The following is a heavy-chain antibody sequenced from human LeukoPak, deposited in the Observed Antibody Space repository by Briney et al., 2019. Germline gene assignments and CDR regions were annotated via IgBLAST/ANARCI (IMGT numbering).Heavy chain of an antibody. V-gene: IGHV1-2*02. Sequence: GASVKVSCKASGYTFTGYYMHWVRQAPGQGLEWMGWINPNSGGTNYAQKFQGRVTMTRDTSISTAYMELSRLRSDDTAVYYCARVEMVIAGNWFDPWGQGTLVTVSS. D-gene: IGHD6-13*01. J-gene: IGHJ5*02. CDR3: ARVEMVIAGNWFDP. CDR2: INPNSGGT. CDR1: GYTFTGYY.